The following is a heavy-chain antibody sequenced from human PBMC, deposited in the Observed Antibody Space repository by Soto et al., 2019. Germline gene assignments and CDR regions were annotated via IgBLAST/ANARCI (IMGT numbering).Heavy chain of an antibody. CDR3: ARGNCSSTSCPKTFDY. Sequence: QVQLQQWGAGLLKPSETLSLTCAVYGGSFSGYYWSWIRQPPGKGLEWIGEINHSGSTNYNPSLKSRVTISVDTSKNQFSLKLSSVTAADTAVYYCARGNCSSTSCPKTFDYWGQGTLVTVSS. CDR2: INHSGST. V-gene: IGHV4-34*01. J-gene: IGHJ4*02. D-gene: IGHD2-2*01. CDR1: GGSFSGYY.